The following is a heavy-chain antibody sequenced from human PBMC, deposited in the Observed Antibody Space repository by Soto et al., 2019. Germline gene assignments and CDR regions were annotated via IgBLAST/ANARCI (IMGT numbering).Heavy chain of an antibody. CDR2: ISPDGSKT. D-gene: IGHD2-8*02. Sequence: QVQLVASGGGVVQPGRSLRLSCAASGFNFNSYTFNWVRHAPGKGLEWVAMISPDGSKTNYADALNGRFTISRDNSNNKVFLQMNSLTTEDSAIYFCARGLLEVMVPFDHWGQGTLVTVS. V-gene: IGHV3-30-3*01. CDR3: ARGLLEVMVPFDH. J-gene: IGHJ4*02. CDR1: GFNFNSYT.